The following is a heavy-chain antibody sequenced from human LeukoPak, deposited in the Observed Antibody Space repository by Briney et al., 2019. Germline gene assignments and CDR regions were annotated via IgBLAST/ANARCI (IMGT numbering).Heavy chain of an antibody. J-gene: IGHJ4*02. CDR2: ISASGGNT. CDR1: GFTFRSYA. Sequence: PGGSLRLSCAASGFTFRSYAMSWVRQAPGKGLEWVSGISASGGNTYYADSVKGRFTISRDNAKNSLYLQMNSLRAEDTAVYYCARCLRDFDWLFSVDSWGQGTLVTVAS. CDR3: ARCLRDFDWLFSVDS. D-gene: IGHD3-9*01. V-gene: IGHV3-23*01.